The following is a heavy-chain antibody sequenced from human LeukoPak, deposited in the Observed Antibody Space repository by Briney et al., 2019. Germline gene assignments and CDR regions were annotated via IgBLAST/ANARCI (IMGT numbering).Heavy chain of an antibody. CDR2: ISGSGGST. J-gene: IGHJ4*02. CDR1: GFTFTSSS. Sequence: GGSLRLSCTASGFTFTSSSMTWGRQAPGKGLESVSAISGSGGSTYYADSVKGRFTISRDNSKNTLYLQMNSLKAEDTAVYYCARGTGYNTGRSVDYWGQGTLVTVSS. D-gene: IGHD6-25*01. V-gene: IGHV3-23*01. CDR3: ARGTGYNTGRSVDY.